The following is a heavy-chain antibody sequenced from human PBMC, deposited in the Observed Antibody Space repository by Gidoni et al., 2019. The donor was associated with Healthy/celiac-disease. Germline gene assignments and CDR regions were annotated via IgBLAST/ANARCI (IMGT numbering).Heavy chain of an antibody. CDR1: GFTFSAYY. Sequence: QVQLVESGGGLVKPGGSLRLSCAASGFTFSAYYMSWIRQAPGKGLEWVSYISSSGSTIYYADSVKGRFTISRDNAKNSLYLQMNSLRAEDTAVYYCARIDRLIPYYYDSSGYCKDWGQGTLVTVSS. CDR3: ARIDRLIPYYYDSSGYCKD. J-gene: IGHJ4*02. V-gene: IGHV3-11*01. CDR2: ISSSGSTI. D-gene: IGHD3-22*01.